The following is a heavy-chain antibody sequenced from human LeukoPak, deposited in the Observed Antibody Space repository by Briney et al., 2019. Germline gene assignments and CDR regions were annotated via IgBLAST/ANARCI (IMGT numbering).Heavy chain of an antibody. D-gene: IGHD3-22*01. CDR1: GFTFSSYE. J-gene: IGHJ4*02. V-gene: IGHV3-48*03. CDR2: ISGLGTTI. Sequence: TGGSLRLSCAASGFTFSSYEMNWVRQAPGKGLEWVSYISGLGTTIYYADSVKGRFAISRDNAKNSLYLQMNSLRAEDTAVYYCARGLTSYYDSSGYWGGQGTLVTVSS. CDR3: ARGLTSYYDSSGYW.